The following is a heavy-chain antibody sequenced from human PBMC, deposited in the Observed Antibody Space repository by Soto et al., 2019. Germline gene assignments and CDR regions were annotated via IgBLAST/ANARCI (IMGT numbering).Heavy chain of an antibody. J-gene: IGHJ6*02. CDR1: GYTFTGYY. V-gene: IGHV1-2*04. CDR2: INPNSGGT. CDR3: ARDWTTVTTPTAYYYYGMDV. Sequence: ASVKVSCKASGYTFTGYYMHWVRQAPGQGLEWMGWINPNSGGTNYAQKFRGWVTMTRDTSFSTAYMELSRLRSDDTAVYYCARDWTTVTTPTAYYYYGMDVWGQGTTVTVSS. D-gene: IGHD4-4*01.